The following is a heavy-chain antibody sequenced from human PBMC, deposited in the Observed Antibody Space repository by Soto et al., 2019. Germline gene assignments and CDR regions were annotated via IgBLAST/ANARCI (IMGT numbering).Heavy chain of an antibody. D-gene: IGHD6-6*01. Sequence: QVQLVESGGGVVQPGKSLRLSCEASGFTFSNYAMHWVRQAPGKGLEWVGFISDDGNNKYYVDSMKGRFTISRDNSKRTLCLQRNSLRGEVTAVDYCAKALCLFEYSSVPTLCYSWGQGTMVTVSP. V-gene: IGHV3-30*18. CDR3: AKALCLFEYSSVPTLCYS. CDR1: GFTFSNYA. CDR2: ISDDGNNK. J-gene: IGHJ4*02.